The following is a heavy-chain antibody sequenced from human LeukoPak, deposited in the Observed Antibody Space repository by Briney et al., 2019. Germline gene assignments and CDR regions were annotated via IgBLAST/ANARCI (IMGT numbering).Heavy chain of an antibody. D-gene: IGHD6-13*01. V-gene: IGHV4-4*07. CDR2: IYTSGST. Sequence: SETLSLTCRVDGESFSGYYWSWIRQPAGKGLEWIGRIYTSGSTNYNPSLKSRVTMSVDTSKNQFSLKLSSVTAADTAVYYCAREYSSSWSFDYWGQGTLVTVSS. CDR1: GESFSGYY. CDR3: AREYSSSWSFDY. J-gene: IGHJ4*02.